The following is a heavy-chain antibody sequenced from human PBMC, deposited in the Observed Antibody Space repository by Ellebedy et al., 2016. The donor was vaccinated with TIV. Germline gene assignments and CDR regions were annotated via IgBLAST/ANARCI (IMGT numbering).Heavy chain of an antibody. CDR3: ARCFYDRSGFYLAAFDI. J-gene: IGHJ3*02. V-gene: IGHV1-8*01. CDR1: GYTFTNYA. Sequence: AASVKVSCKASGYTFTNYAIHWVRQATGQGLEWMGWMNPNSGHTGYAQKFQGRVTMTRKTSITTAYMELSSLRSEDTAVYYCARCFYDRSGFYLAAFDIWGQGTMVTVSS. D-gene: IGHD3-22*01. CDR2: MNPNSGHT.